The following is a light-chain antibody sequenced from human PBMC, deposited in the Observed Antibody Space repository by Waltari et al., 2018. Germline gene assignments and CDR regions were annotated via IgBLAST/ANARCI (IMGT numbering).Light chain of an antibody. CDR3: QQYYDTPFT. V-gene: IGKV4-1*01. CDR1: QSVLHSSKNENS. Sequence: DIVMTQSPDSLAVSLGERATINCKSSQSVLHSSKNENSLAWYQQKPGQPPKLLIYWASTRESGVPGRFSGSGSGTDFTLTVSSLQAEDVAVYYCQQYYDTPFTFGPGTKVDIK. J-gene: IGKJ3*01. CDR2: WAS.